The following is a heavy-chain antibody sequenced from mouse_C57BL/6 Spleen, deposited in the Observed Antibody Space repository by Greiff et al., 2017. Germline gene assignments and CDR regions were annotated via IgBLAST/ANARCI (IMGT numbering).Heavy chain of an antibody. Sequence: VQLKQSGPELVKPGASVKISCKASGYTFTDYYMNWVKQSHGKSLEWIGDINPNNGGTSYNQKFKGKATLTVDKSSSTAYMELRSLTSEDSAVYYCAYYDYWYFDVWGTGTTVTVSS. J-gene: IGHJ1*03. CDR1: GYTFTDYY. D-gene: IGHD2-4*01. CDR3: AYYDYWYFDV. CDR2: INPNNGGT. V-gene: IGHV1-26*01.